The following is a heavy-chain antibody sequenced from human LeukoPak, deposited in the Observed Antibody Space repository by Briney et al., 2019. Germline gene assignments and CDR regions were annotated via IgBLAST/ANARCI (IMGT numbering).Heavy chain of an antibody. V-gene: IGHV4-39*07. CDR1: NVSISSGSHY. CDR3: ARDSTIAAAGTPYYYGMDV. Sequence: PSQTLSLTCTVSNVSISSGSHYWNWTRQPPGKGLEWIGSIYHSGSTYYNPSLKSRVTISVDTSKNQFSLKLSSVTAADTAVYYCARDSTIAAAGTPYYYGMDVWGQGTTVTVSS. J-gene: IGHJ6*02. D-gene: IGHD6-13*01. CDR2: IYHSGST.